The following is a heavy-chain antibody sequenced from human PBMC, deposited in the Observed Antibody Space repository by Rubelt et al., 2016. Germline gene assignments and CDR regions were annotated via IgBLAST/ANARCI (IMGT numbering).Heavy chain of an antibody. CDR3: ARGLGWELLHYY. J-gene: IGHJ4*02. D-gene: IGHD1-26*01. CDR1: GGSISSSSYY. CDR2: IYYSGST. Sequence: QLQLQESGPGLVKPSETLSLTCTVSGGSISSSSYYWGWIRQPPGKGLEWIGSIYYSGSTNYNPSLKSRVTISVEPSKNQFSLKRSSVTAADTAVYYCARGLGWELLHYYWGQGTLVTVSS. V-gene: IGHV4-39*07.